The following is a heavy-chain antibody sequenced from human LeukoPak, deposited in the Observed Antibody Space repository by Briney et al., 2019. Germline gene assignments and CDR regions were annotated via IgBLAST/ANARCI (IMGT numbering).Heavy chain of an antibody. CDR1: GGSISSSSFY. D-gene: IGHD6-6*01. V-gene: IGHV4-39*06. Sequence: SETLSLTCTVSGGSISSSSFYWGWIRQPPGKGLEWIGSIYYSGTTYYNPSLKSRVTISIDTSKNRFPLKLSSVTAADTAVYYCARDLSSSVAIDIWGQGTMVTVSS. J-gene: IGHJ3*02. CDR2: IYYSGTT. CDR3: ARDLSSSVAIDI.